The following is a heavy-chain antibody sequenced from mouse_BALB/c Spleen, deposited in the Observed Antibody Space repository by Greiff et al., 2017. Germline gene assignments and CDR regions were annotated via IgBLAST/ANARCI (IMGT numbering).Heavy chain of an antibody. CDR2: IYPSDSYT. CDR1: GYTFTSYW. V-gene: IGHV1-69*02. D-gene: IGHD2-4*01. Sequence: QVQLQQSGAELVRPGASVKLSCKASGYTFTSYWINWVKQRPGQGLEWIGNIYPSDSYTNYNQKFKDKATLTVDKSSSTAYMQLSSPTSEDSAVYYCTRGGYDYDNDYWGQGTTLTVSS. J-gene: IGHJ2*01. CDR3: TRGGYDYDNDY.